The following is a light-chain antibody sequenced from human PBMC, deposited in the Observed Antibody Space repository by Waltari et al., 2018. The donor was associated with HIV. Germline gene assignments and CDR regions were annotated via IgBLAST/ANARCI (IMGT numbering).Light chain of an antibody. V-gene: IGLV2-23*02. CDR1: ISDVGSYNL. J-gene: IGLJ2*01. CDR3: CSYAGSSTLV. Sequence: QSALTQPASVSGSPGQSITISCTGTISDVGSYNLVSWYQQHPGNAPKLMIYEVSKRPSGVSNRFSGSKSGNTASLTISGLQAEDEAYYYCCSYAGSSTLVFGGGTKLTVL. CDR2: EVS.